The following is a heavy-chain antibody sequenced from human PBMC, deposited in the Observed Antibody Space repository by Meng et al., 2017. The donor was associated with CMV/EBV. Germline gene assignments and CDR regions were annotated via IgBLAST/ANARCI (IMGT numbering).Heavy chain of an antibody. CDR3: AKDAAARRSYYYYGMDV. Sequence: GGSLRLSCAASGFTFSSDGMHWVRQAPGKGLEWVAVIWYDGSNKYYADSVKGRFTISRDNSKNTLYLQMNSLRAEDTAVYYCAKDAAARRSYYYYGMDVWGQGTTVTVSS. J-gene: IGHJ6*02. CDR2: IWYDGSNK. D-gene: IGHD6-6*01. V-gene: IGHV3-33*06. CDR1: GFTFSSDG.